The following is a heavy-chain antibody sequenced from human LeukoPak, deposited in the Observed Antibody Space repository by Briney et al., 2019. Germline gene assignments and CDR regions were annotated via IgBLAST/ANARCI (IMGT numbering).Heavy chain of an antibody. V-gene: IGHV3-48*04. CDR2: ISSSSSTI. D-gene: IGHD6-13*01. CDR3: AREGAAAGSDAFDI. J-gene: IGHJ3*02. CDR1: GFTFSSYS. Sequence: PGGSLRLSCAASGFTFSSYSMNWVRQAPGKGLEWVSYISSSSSTIYYADSVKGRFTISRDNAKNSLYLQMNSLRAEDTAVYYCAREGAAAGSDAFDIWGQGTMVTVSS.